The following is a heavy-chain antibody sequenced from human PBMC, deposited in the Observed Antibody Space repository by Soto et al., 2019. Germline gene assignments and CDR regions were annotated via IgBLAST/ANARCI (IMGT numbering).Heavy chain of an antibody. CDR1: GFTFSSYA. CDR2: ISGSGGST. CDR3: AKDHYCSSTSCYGKNYYYGMDV. V-gene: IGHV3-23*01. Sequence: EVQLLESGGGLVQPGGSLRLSCAASGFTFSSYAMSWVRQAPGKGLEWVSAISGSGGSTYYADSVKGRFTISRDNSKNTLYLLMNSLRAEDTAVYYCAKDHYCSSTSCYGKNYYYGMDVWGQGTTVTVSS. D-gene: IGHD2-2*01. J-gene: IGHJ6*02.